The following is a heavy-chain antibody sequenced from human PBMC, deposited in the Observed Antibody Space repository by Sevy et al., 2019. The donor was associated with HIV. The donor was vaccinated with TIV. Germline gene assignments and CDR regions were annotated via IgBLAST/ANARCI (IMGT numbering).Heavy chain of an antibody. J-gene: IGHJ6*02. CDR1: GDSVNNINYY. CDR3: ARLALTGTTFDLVVYAVDV. Sequence: SETLSLTCTVSGDSVNNINYYWGWIRQPPGKGLEWVGNIYYSGNPYYNPSVKSRVTISVDTSKNQFSLKLNSVTAADTAVYYCARLALTGTTFDLVVYAVDVWGQGTTVTVSS. CDR2: IYYSGNP. V-gene: IGHV4-39*01. D-gene: IGHD1-7*01.